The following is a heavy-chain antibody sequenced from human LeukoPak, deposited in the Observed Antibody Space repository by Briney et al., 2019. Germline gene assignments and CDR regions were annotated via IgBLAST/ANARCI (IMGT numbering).Heavy chain of an antibody. CDR2: ISWNSGSI. V-gene: IGHV3-9*01. D-gene: IGHD3-10*01. Sequence: GRSLRLSCAASGFTFDDYAMHWVRQAPGKGLERVSGISWNSGSIGYADSVKGRFTISRDNAKNSLYLQMNSLRAEDTAVYYCANPFGELDYWGQGTLVTVSS. J-gene: IGHJ4*02. CDR3: ANPFGELDY. CDR1: GFTFDDYA.